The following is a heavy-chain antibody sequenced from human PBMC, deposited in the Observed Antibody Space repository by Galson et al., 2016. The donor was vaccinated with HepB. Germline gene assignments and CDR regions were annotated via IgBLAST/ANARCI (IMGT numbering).Heavy chain of an antibody. CDR1: GYSISSGYY. CDR3: ARAGTTVTTHYYYLDS. D-gene: IGHD4-17*01. Sequence: SETLSLTCAVSGYSISSGYYWGWIRQSPGKGLEWIASFYRSETTYYPPSLKSRVTISVDTSKNQFSLKLSSVTAADTAVYYCARAGTTVTTHYYYLDSWGQGTLVTVSP. CDR2: FYRSETT. J-gene: IGHJ4*02. V-gene: IGHV4-38-2*01.